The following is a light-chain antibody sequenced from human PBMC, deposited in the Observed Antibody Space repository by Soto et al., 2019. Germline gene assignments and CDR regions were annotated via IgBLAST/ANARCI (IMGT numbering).Light chain of an antibody. CDR2: GTS. J-gene: IGKJ5*01. V-gene: IGKV3-20*01. Sequence: EIVLTQSPGTLSLSPGERATLSCRASQSISSSWFAWYQQKPGQAPRLLIYGTSSRAAGIPDRFSGSGSGTDFTLTISGLEPEDFAVYYCQQYGGSKNFGQGTRLEIK. CDR3: QQYGGSKN. CDR1: QSISSSW.